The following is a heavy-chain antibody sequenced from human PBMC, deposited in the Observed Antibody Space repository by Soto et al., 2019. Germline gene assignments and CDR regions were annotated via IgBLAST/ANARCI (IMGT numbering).Heavy chain of an antibody. CDR3: ARDTGGSYVY. CDR2: TRDKPNNYAA. V-gene: IGHV3-72*01. CDR1: GFAFDDYY. J-gene: IGHJ4*02. D-gene: IGHD1-26*01. Sequence: EGQLVQSGGGLVQPGGSLRLSCTASGFAFDDYYMDWVRQVPGKGLEWIGRTRDKPNNYAAEYVASVKGRFTISRDASKDSMYLQMNTVKTLHTAVYYCARDTGGSYVYWCQGALVIFSS.